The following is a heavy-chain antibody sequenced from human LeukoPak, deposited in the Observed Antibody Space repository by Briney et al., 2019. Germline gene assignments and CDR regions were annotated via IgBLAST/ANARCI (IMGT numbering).Heavy chain of an antibody. V-gene: IGHV3-23*01. CDR2: FSGCGGRT. Sequence: QPGGSLRLSCAASGFTFSSYAMSWVRQAPGKGLEWVSAFSGCGGRTYYADSVKRRFPISRDNPKNTLYLQMNSLRAEDTAVYYCAKEIWVYDSSGYYAYFDYWGQGTLVTVSS. D-gene: IGHD3-22*01. CDR1: GFTFSSYA. J-gene: IGHJ4*02. CDR3: AKEIWVYDSSGYYAYFDY.